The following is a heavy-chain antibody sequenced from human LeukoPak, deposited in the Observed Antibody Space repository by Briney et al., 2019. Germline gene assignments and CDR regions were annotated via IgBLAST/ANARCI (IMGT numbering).Heavy chain of an antibody. V-gene: IGHV3-48*01. J-gene: IGHJ4*02. Sequence: GGSLRLSCAASGFTFSSYSMNWVRQAPGKGLEWASYISSSSSTIYYADSVKGRFTISRDNAKNSLYLQMNSLKTENTAVYYCARDRDGSYDYWGQGTLVTVSS. CDR1: GFTFSSYS. CDR2: ISSSSSTI. CDR3: ARDRDGSYDY. D-gene: IGHD1-26*01.